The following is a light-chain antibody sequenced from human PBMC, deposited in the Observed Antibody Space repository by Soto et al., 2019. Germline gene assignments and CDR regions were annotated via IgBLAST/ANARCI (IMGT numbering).Light chain of an antibody. CDR3: TSYTTSSTLRYF. CDR2: DVS. V-gene: IGLV2-14*01. J-gene: IGLJ1*01. CDR1: NSDVGGYNY. Sequence: QSALTQPASVSGSPGQSITISCTGTNSDVGGYNYVSWFRQHPGKAPKLVIYDVSNRPSGVSSRFSGPKSGNTASLTISGLQAEDEAYYYCTSYTTSSTLRYFFGTGTKVTVL.